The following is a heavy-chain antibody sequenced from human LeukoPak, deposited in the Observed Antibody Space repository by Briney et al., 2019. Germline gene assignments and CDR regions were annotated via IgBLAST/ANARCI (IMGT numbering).Heavy chain of an antibody. CDR1: GGSISSGSYY. CDR3: AVQLRGFGEASSFYFDY. Sequence: SETLSLTCTVSGGSISSGSYYWSWIRQPAGKGLEWIGRIYTSGSTNYNPSLTSRVTISVDTSKNQFSLKRSSVTAADTAVYYGAVQLRGFGEASSFYFDYWGQGTLVTVSS. D-gene: IGHD3-10*01. CDR2: IYTSGST. J-gene: IGHJ4*02. V-gene: IGHV4-61*02.